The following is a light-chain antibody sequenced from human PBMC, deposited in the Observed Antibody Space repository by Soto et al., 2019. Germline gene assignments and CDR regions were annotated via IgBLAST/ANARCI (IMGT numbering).Light chain of an antibody. J-gene: IGKJ2*01. CDR3: QQFVESPFT. V-gene: IGKV3-20*01. Sequence: IVLTQSPGTMSLSPGQRATLSCRAGETVSRSYFAWYQQTPGQAPRLLIYDASSRATGIPDRFSGSGSGTDFSLTISRLEPEDFAVYYCQQFVESPFTFGQGTKLEIK. CDR2: DAS. CDR1: ETVSRSY.